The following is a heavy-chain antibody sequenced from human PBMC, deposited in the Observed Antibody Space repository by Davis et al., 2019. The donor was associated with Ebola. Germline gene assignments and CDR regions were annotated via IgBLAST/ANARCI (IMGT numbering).Heavy chain of an antibody. Sequence: PSETLSLTCTVSGASMTSYYWNWIRQPPGKGLEWVGIIYDSGRTHYNPSLESRVSISADTSKNQFSLKLRSVTAADTAVYYCVRFGLGAYWGQGTLVTVSS. CDR2: IYDSGRT. CDR1: GASMTSYY. D-gene: IGHD3-16*01. V-gene: IGHV4-59*01. J-gene: IGHJ4*02. CDR3: VRFGLGAY.